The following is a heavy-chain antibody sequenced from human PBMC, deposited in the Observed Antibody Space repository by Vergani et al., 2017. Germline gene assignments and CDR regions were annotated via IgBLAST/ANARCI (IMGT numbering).Heavy chain of an antibody. CDR3: ARGHPVGSY. V-gene: IGHV3-48*04. D-gene: IGHD1-26*01. CDR1: GFRFSVYS. J-gene: IGHJ4*02. Sequence: EVQLVESGGGLVQPGGSLRLSCAASGFRFSVYSMNWVRQAPGNGLEWISYITSDIRTIKYADSVKGRFTISRDNAKSSLYLQMNSLRVADTAVYYCARGHPVGSYWGQGTLVTVSS. CDR2: ITSDIRTI.